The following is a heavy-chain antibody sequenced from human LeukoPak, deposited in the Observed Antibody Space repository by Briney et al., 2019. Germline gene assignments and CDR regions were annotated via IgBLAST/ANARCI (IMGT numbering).Heavy chain of an antibody. Sequence: SETLSLTCAVFGGSLSGYYWSWIRQPPGKGLEWIAEINRSGSPNYNPSLKSRVTISVDTSKNQFSLKLSSVTAADTAVYYCARITYDILTGYGDAFDIWGQGTMVTVSS. CDR3: ARITYDILTGYGDAFDI. D-gene: IGHD3-9*01. J-gene: IGHJ3*02. V-gene: IGHV4-34*01. CDR2: INRSGSP. CDR1: GGSLSGYY.